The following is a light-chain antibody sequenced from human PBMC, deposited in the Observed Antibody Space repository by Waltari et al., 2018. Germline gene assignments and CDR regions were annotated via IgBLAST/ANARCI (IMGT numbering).Light chain of an antibody. V-gene: IGLV1-44*01. CDR1: ASTIGSDT. CDR3: TAWDSSLKGLL. J-gene: IGLJ2*01. Sequence: QSVLSQPPSASGTPGQRVSISCSGSASTIGSDTVNWYQHLPGTAPKLLIYRVNLRPSGVPDRFSGSKSGTSASLAISGLQSEDEADYFCTAWDSSLKGLLFGGGTRLTVL. CDR2: RVN.